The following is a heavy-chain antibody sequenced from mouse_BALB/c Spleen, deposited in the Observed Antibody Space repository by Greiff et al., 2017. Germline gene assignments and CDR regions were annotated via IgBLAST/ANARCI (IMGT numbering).Heavy chain of an antibody. Sequence: QVQLQQSGAELVRPGVSVNISCKGSGYTFTDYAMHWVKQSHAKSLEWIGVISTYYGDASYNQKFKGKATMTVDKSSSTAYMELARLTSEDSAIYYCARHDYYAMDYWGQGTSVTVSS. CDR1: GYTFTDYA. CDR2: ISTYYGDA. J-gene: IGHJ4*01. V-gene: IGHV1S137*01. CDR3: ARHDYYAMDY.